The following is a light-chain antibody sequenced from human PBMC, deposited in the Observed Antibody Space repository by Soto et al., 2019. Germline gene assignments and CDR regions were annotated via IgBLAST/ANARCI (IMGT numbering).Light chain of an antibody. V-gene: IGKV3-15*01. CDR2: DAS. Sequence: TQSPSFLSASVGDRVTITCRPSQAVPNNMAWYQHKPGQSPRLLISDASTGASGIPPRFSGSGSGTEFTLTIDRLQSADFAVYYCQQYDRWPVTFGGGTKVDIK. CDR3: QQYDRWPVT. J-gene: IGKJ4*01. CDR1: QAVPNN.